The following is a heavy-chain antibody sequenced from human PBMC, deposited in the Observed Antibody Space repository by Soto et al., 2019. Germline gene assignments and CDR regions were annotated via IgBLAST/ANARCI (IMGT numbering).Heavy chain of an antibody. CDR2: INAGKGNT. V-gene: IGHV1-3*01. Sequence: QVQLVQSGAEVKKPGASVKVSCKASGYTFTAFAIHWVRQAPGLRPEWMGWINAGKGNTKSSQKFQGRVTITMDTCSSTAYMELSSRRSEDTAAYDCAREAPYLVSGMYGDGMDAWCQGTTVSVSS. D-gene: IGHD3-10*01. CDR1: GYTFTAFA. CDR3: AREAPYLVSGMYGDGMDA. J-gene: IGHJ6*02.